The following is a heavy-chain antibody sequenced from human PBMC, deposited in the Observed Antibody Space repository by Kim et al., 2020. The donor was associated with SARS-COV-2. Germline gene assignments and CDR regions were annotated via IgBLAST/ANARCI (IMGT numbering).Heavy chain of an antibody. J-gene: IGHJ4*02. CDR3: ARQGLGSGFDY. D-gene: IGHD3-10*01. CDR1: GGSISSYY. Sequence: SETLSLTCTVSGGSISSYYWSWIRQPPGKGLEWIGYIYYSGSTNYNPSLKSRVTISVDTSKNQFSLKLSSVTAADTAVYYCARQGLGSGFDYWGQGTLVTVSS. V-gene: IGHV4-59*08. CDR2: IYYSGST.